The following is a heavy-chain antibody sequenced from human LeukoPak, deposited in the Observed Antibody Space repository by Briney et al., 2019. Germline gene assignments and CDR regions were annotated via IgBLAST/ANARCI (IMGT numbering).Heavy chain of an antibody. CDR1: GGSVSSYC. Sequence: SETLSLTCTVSGGSVSSYCWNWIRQPPGKGLEWLGYFYYSGSTYYNPSLKSRVTISVDTSKNQFSLKLSSVTAADTAVYYCARGIAAAGTNFDYWGQGTLVTVSS. CDR3: ARGIAAAGTNFDY. D-gene: IGHD6-13*01. J-gene: IGHJ4*02. CDR2: FYYSGST. V-gene: IGHV4-59*08.